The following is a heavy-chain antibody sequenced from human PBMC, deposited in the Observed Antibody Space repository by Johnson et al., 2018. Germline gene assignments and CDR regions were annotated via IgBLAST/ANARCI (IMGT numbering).Heavy chain of an antibody. CDR1: GGSISTSGHY. Sequence: QVQLQESGPGLVKPSETLSLTCSVSGGSISTSGHYWGWIRQPPEKGLEWIGTVHYNGSTYYNPSIKSRATISVDTSKNHFSLRLSSVTAADTAMYYCARHARASNYNYAMDVWGQGTTVTVSS. J-gene: IGHJ6*02. CDR2: VHYNGST. V-gene: IGHV4-39*01. CDR3: ARHARASNYNYAMDV.